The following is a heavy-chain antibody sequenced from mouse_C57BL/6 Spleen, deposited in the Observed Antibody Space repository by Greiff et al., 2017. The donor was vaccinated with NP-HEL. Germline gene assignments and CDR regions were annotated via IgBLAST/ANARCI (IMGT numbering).Heavy chain of an antibody. J-gene: IGHJ3*01. CDR3: ARAPLDGYWFAY. D-gene: IGHD2-3*01. Sequence: VQLQQSGPELVKPGASVKISCKASGYAFSSSWMNWVKQRPGKGLEWIGRIYPGDGDTNYNGKFKGKATLTADKSSSTAYMQLSSLTSEDSAVYFCARAPLDGYWFAYWGQGTLVTVSA. CDR1: GYAFSSSW. V-gene: IGHV1-82*01. CDR2: IYPGDGDT.